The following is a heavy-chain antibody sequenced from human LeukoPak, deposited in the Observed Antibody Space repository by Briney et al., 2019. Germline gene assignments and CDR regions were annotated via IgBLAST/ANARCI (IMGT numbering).Heavy chain of an antibody. D-gene: IGHD3-22*01. V-gene: IGHV3-30*18. Sequence: GGSLRLSCAASGCTFSSYGMHWVRQAPGKGLEWVAVISYDGSNKYYADSVKGRFTISRDNSKNTLYLQMNSLRAEDTAVYYCAKDIRYDSSGYYIDYWGQGTLVTVSS. CDR3: AKDIRYDSSGYYIDY. CDR1: GCTFSSYG. CDR2: ISYDGSNK. J-gene: IGHJ4*02.